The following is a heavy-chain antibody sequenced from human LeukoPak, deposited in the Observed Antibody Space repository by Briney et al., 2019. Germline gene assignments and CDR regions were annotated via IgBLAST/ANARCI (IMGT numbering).Heavy chain of an antibody. CDR1: GGSISSGGYY. Sequence: PSETLSLTYTVSGGSISSGGYYWSWIRQHPGKGLEWIGYIYYSGSTYYNPSLKSRVTISVDTSKNQFSLKLSSVTAADTAVYYCARDQAYGDHPPYNWFDPWGQGTLVTVSS. D-gene: IGHD4-17*01. J-gene: IGHJ5*02. CDR3: ARDQAYGDHPPYNWFDP. V-gene: IGHV4-31*03. CDR2: IYYSGST.